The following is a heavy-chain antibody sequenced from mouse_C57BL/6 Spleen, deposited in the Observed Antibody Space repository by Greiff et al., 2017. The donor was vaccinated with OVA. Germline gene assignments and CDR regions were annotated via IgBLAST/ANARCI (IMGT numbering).Heavy chain of an antibody. D-gene: IGHD1-1*01. J-gene: IGHJ1*03. CDR1: GYSITSGYY. Sequence: EVQLQESGPGLVKPSQSLSLTCSVTGYSITSGYYWNWIRQFPGNKLEWMGYISYDGSNNYNPSLKNRISITRDTSKNQFFLKLNSVTTEDTATYYCASSTVVAPNWYFDVWGTGTTVTVSS. CDR2: ISYDGSN. V-gene: IGHV3-6*01. CDR3: ASSTVVAPNWYFDV.